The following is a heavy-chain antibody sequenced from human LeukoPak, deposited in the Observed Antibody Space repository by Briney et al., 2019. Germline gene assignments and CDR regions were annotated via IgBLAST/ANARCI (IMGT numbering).Heavy chain of an antibody. Sequence: PSETLSLTCTVSGGSISSNYWSWIRQPPGKGLEWIGYIYYSGSTTYNPSLKSRVTISVDTSKNQFSLRLSSVTAADTAVYYCARVTGYMTEDYFDYWGQGTLITVSS. CDR2: IYYSGST. D-gene: IGHD6-13*01. V-gene: IGHV4-59*01. J-gene: IGHJ4*02. CDR1: GGSISSNY. CDR3: ARVTGYMTEDYFDY.